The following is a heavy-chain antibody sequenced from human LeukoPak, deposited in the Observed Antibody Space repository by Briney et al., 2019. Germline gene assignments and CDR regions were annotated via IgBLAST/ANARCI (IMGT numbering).Heavy chain of an antibody. CDR3: ARGGWHYVFNY. J-gene: IGHJ4*02. Sequence: GGSLRLSCAASGFSFNTYEMNWVRQAPGKGLEWISYVAGSGTTKYYADSVQGRFTISRDNAKNSLYLQMNSLRVEDTAVYYCARGGWHYVFNYWGQGTLVTVSS. V-gene: IGHV3-48*03. CDR2: VAGSGTTK. D-gene: IGHD6-19*01. CDR1: GFSFNTYE.